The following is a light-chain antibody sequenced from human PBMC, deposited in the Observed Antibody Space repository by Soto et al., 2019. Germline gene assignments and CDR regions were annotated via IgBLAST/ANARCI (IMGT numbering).Light chain of an antibody. CDR2: DAS. J-gene: IGKJ1*01. Sequence: EIVLTQSPSTLSLSPVERATLSCRASQSVSSYLAWYQQKPGQAPRLLIYDASNRATGIPARFSGSGSGTDFTLTISSLEPEDFAVYYCQQRSNWPVTFGQGTKVDIK. CDR1: QSVSSY. V-gene: IGKV3-11*01. CDR3: QQRSNWPVT.